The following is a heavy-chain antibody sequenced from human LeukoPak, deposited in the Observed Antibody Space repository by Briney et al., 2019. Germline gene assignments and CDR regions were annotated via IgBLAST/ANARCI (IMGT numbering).Heavy chain of an antibody. D-gene: IGHD3-22*01. CDR3: AKDRPNYYGSNGHYYKLNGDC. V-gene: IGHV3-23*01. Sequence: GGSLRLSCAASGFTFSSYAMSWVRQAPGKGLEWVSSITSSGAATYYADSVKGRFTISRDNSDNTLYLQMNSLRAEDTAVYCCAKDRPNYYGSNGHYYKLNGDCWGQGTLVTVSS. J-gene: IGHJ4*02. CDR2: ITSSGAAT. CDR1: GFTFSSYA.